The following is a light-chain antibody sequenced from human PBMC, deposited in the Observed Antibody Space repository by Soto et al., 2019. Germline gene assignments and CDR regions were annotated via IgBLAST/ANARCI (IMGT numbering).Light chain of an antibody. V-gene: IGKV3-11*01. CDR2: DAA. CDR1: QTVGTY. J-gene: IGKJ1*01. CDR3: QQYNKWPPGT. Sequence: ELVFTQSPATLSLSPGERATLSCRASQTVGTYFAWYQQKPGQHPRLLIHDAASRAPGIPARFSGSGSGTDFTLTTSSLQSADFAVYYCQQYNKWPPGTFGQGTKVDIK.